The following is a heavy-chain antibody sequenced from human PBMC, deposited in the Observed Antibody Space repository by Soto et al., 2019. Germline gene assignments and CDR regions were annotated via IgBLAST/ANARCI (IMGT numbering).Heavy chain of an antibody. CDR2: ISYDGSDR. J-gene: IGHJ4*02. CDR1: GFTFSDYG. D-gene: IGHD2-15*01. CDR3: ARSTYCNGGSCYPQY. V-gene: IGHV3-30*03. Sequence: VGSLRLSCEGPGFTFSDYGFRWVRQAPGKGLEWVAMISYDGSDRYYRDSVQGRFTISRDDSKNTVFLQMNSLRTEDTAMYYCARSTYCNGGSCYPQYCGPGTLVTVSS.